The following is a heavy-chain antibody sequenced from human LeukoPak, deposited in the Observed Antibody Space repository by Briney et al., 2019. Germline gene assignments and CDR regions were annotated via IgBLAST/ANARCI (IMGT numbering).Heavy chain of an antibody. CDR3: ARGQAWYSSGWYFDY. J-gene: IGHJ4*02. D-gene: IGHD6-19*01. Sequence: GSLRLSCAASGFTFSSYSMNWVRQAPGKGLEWVSYISSSSSTIYYADSVKGRFTISRDNAKNSLYLQMNSLRDEDTAVYYCARGQAWYSSGWYFDYWGQGTLVTVSS. V-gene: IGHV3-48*02. CDR2: ISSSSSTI. CDR1: GFTFSSYS.